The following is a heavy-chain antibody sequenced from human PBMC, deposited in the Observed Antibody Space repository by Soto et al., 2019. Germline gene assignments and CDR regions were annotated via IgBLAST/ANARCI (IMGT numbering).Heavy chain of an antibody. D-gene: IGHD6-6*01. CDR1: GFTFSSYA. Sequence: QVQLVESGGGVVQPGRSLRLSCAASGFTFSSYAMHWVRQAPGKGLEWVAVISYDGSNKYYADSVKGRFTISRDNSKNXXYLQMNSLRAEDTAVYYCARDWEYSSSIPTVPFDYWGQGTLVTVSS. CDR2: ISYDGSNK. V-gene: IGHV3-30-3*01. J-gene: IGHJ4*02. CDR3: ARDWEYSSSIPTVPFDY.